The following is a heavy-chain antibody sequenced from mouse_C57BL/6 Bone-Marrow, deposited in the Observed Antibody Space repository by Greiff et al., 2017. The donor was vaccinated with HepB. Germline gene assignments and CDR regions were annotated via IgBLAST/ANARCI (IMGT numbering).Heavy chain of an antibody. CDR1: GFTFSSYA. J-gene: IGHJ4*01. Sequence: EVKVVESGGGLVKPGGSLKLSCAASGFTFSSYAMSWVRQTTEKRLEWVATISDGGSYTYYPDNVKGRFTISRDNAKNNLYLQMSHLKSEDTAMYYCARALGRNMDYWGQGTSVTVSS. CDR2: ISDGGSYT. CDR3: ARALGRNMDY. D-gene: IGHD1-1*01. V-gene: IGHV5-4*03.